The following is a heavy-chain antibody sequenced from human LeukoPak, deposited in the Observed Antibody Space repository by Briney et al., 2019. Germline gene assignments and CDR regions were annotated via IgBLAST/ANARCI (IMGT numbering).Heavy chain of an antibody. CDR1: GFTFSSYA. V-gene: IGHV3-30-3*01. CDR2: ISYDGSNK. Sequence: GGSLRLSCAASGFTFSSYAMHWVRQAPGKGLEWVAVISYDGSNKYYADSVKGRFTISRDNSKNTLYLQMNSLRAEDTAVYYCARDTQQLALYYYYGMDVWGQGTTVTVS. J-gene: IGHJ6*02. D-gene: IGHD6-13*01. CDR3: ARDTQQLALYYYYGMDV.